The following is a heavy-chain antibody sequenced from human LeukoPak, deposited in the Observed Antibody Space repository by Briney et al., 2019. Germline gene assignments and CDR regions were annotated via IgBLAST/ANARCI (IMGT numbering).Heavy chain of an antibody. CDR2: ISSSSSYI. CDR3: AGYGGSYPYYMVV. V-gene: IGHV3-21*01. Sequence: GGSLRLSCAASGFTFSSYSMNWVRQAPGKGLEWVSSISSSSSYIYYADSVKGRFTISRDNAKNSLYLQMNSLRAEDTAVYYCAGYGGSYPYYMVVWGKGTTVTISS. J-gene: IGHJ6*03. CDR1: GFTFSSYS. D-gene: IGHD1-26*01.